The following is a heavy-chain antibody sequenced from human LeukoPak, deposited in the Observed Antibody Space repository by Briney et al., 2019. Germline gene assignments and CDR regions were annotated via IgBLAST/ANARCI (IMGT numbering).Heavy chain of an antibody. Sequence: ASVKVSCKASGYTFTGYYMHWVRQAPGQGLEWMGWINPNSGGTKYAQKFQDRVTMTRDTSISTAYMELSRLRSDDTAVYYCAILDSTQYYDHIWGSYRYIFDAFDIWGQGTMVTVSS. CDR1: GYTFTGYY. J-gene: IGHJ3*02. V-gene: IGHV1-2*02. CDR3: AILDSTQYYDHIWGSYRYIFDAFDI. D-gene: IGHD3-16*02. CDR2: INPNSGGT.